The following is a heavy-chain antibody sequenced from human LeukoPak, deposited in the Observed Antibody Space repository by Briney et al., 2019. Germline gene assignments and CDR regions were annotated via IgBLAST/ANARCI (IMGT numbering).Heavy chain of an antibody. CDR2: IYHSGST. D-gene: IGHD1-26*01. CDR1: GYSISSGYY. CDR3: ARHSERELLRGDAFDI. J-gene: IGHJ3*02. Sequence: SETLSLTCAVSGYSISSGYYWGWIRQPPGKGLEWIGSIYHSGSTYYNPSLKSRVTISVDTSKNQFSLKLSSVTAADMAVYYCARHSERELLRGDAFDIWGQGTMVTVSS. V-gene: IGHV4-38-2*01.